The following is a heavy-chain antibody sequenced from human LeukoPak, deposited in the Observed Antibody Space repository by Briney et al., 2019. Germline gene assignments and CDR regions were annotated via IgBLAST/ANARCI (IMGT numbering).Heavy chain of an antibody. J-gene: IGHJ4*02. V-gene: IGHV3-7*01. CDR3: ATDSPFDY. CDR1: GFNFDNYY. Sequence: GGSLRLSCVGSGFNFDNYYMSWVRQAPGKGLEWVANIKQDGSFKFFADAVKGRFSISRDNAKKSVYLQMNNLRVEDTAVYYCATDSPFDYWGQGTLVTVSS. CDR2: IKQDGSFK.